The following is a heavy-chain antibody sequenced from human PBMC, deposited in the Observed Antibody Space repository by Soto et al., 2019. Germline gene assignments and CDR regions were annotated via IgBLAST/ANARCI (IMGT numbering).Heavy chain of an antibody. V-gene: IGHV3-30*18. D-gene: IGHD6-19*01. J-gene: IGHJ5*02. CDR1: GFTFSTTG. Sequence: QVQLVESGGGVVQPGRSLRLSCAASGFTFSTTGMHWVRQAPGKGLEWVAMISHDGGAKYYADSVKGRFTISRDTSNNTRYLQMSRLRPEDTAVYHCAKDLYGAGWYNYFDPWGQGTLVTVSS. CDR3: AKDLYGAGWYNYFDP. CDR2: ISHDGGAK.